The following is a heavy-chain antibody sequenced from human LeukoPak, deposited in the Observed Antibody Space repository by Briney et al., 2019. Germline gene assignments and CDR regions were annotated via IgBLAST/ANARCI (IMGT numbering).Heavy chain of an antibody. CDR1: GFTFSSYW. V-gene: IGHV3-74*01. J-gene: IGHJ3*02. CDR2: INSDGSST. Sequence: GGSLRLSCAASGFTFSSYWMHWVRQAPGKGLVWVSRINSDGSSTTYADSVKGRVTISRDNAKNTLYLQMNSLRAEDTAVYYCARRGALTGGFDIWGQGTVVTVSS. CDR3: ARRGALTGGFDI. D-gene: IGHD2-8*02.